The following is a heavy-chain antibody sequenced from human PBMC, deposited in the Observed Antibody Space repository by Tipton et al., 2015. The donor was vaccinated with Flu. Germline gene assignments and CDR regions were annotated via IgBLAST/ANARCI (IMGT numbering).Heavy chain of an antibody. D-gene: IGHD5-24*01. J-gene: IGHJ4*02. V-gene: IGHV3-30-3*01. CDR1: GFTFSSYA. CDR3: AAAGGSMATITPYFDY. CDR2: ISYDGSNK. Sequence: SLRLSCAASGFTFSSYAMHWVRQAPGKGLEWVAVISYDGSNKYYADSVKGRFTISRDNSKNTLYLQMNSLRAEDTAVYYCAAAGGSMATITPYFDYWGQGTLVTVSS.